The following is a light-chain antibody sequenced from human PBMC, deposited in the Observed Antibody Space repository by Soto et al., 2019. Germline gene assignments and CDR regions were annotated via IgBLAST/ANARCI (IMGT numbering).Light chain of an antibody. CDR3: SAYSATDIIV. J-gene: IGLJ1*01. Sequence: QSVLTQPASVSGSPGQSITISCTGTSSDVGSYNLVSWYQQHPGKAPKLMIYDGSKRPSGVSNRSSGSKSGNTASLVISGLHGNVEDHYHWSAYSATDIIVFGSGTKVTVL. CDR2: DGS. V-gene: IGLV2-14*02. CDR1: SSDVGSYNL.